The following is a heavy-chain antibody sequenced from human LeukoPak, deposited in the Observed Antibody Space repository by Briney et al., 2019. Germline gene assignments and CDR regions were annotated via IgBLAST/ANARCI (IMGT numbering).Heavy chain of an antibody. CDR3: AKDMAPSYSSSWGYFQH. CDR2: INTDGSSP. J-gene: IGHJ1*01. Sequence: PGGSLRLSCAASGFTFSSYWMHWVRQAPGKGLVWISCINTDGSSPTYADSVKGRFTISRDNAKNSLYLQMNSLRAEDTALYYCAKDMAPSYSSSWGYFQHWGQGTLVTVSS. D-gene: IGHD6-13*01. V-gene: IGHV3-74*01. CDR1: GFTFSSYW.